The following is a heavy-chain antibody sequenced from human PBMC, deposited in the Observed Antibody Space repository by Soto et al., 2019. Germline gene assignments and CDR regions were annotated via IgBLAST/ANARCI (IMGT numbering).Heavy chain of an antibody. D-gene: IGHD6-6*01. V-gene: IGHV4-30-4*01. J-gene: IGHJ6*02. CDR3: ARGSSIAGLYYGMDV. CDR2: IYYSGST. Sequence: SETLSLTCTVSGGSISSGDYYWSWIRQPPGKGLEWIGYIYYSGSTYYNPSLKSRVTISLDTSKNQFSLKLSSVTAADTAVYHCARGSSIAGLYYGMDVWGQGTTVTVS. CDR1: GGSISSGDYY.